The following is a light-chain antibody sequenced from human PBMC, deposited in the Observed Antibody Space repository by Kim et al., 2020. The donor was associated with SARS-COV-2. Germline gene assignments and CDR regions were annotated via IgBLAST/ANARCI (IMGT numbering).Light chain of an antibody. Sequence: VALGQTVRVTCQGDSLRGSYASWYQQKPGQAPLLVFYGENNRPSGIPDRFSGSRSGNTASLTITGTRAEDEAAYFCISRDIGAFYVIGPGTQLTVL. J-gene: IGLJ1*01. CDR3: ISRDIGAFYV. CDR1: SLRGSY. V-gene: IGLV3-19*01. CDR2: GEN.